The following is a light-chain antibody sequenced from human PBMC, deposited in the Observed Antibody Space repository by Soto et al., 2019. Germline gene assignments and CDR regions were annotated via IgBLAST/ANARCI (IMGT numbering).Light chain of an antibody. CDR2: RNN. CDR3: AAWDDSLSGWV. V-gene: IGLV1-47*01. Sequence: QSVLTQPPSASWTPGPRVTISCSGSSSNIGSNYVYWYQQLPGTAPKLLIYRNNQRPSGVPDRFSGSKSGTSASLAISGLRSEDEADYYCAAWDDSLSGWVFGGGTKVTVL. J-gene: IGLJ3*02. CDR1: SSNIGSNY.